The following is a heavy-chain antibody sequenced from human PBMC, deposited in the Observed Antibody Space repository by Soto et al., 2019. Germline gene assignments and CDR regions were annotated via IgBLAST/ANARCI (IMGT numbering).Heavy chain of an antibody. CDR2: ISSSSSYI. J-gene: IGHJ6*02. D-gene: IGHD2-15*01. V-gene: IGHV3-21*06. CDR3: ARDRIYGMDV. CDR1: GFTFSSCS. Sequence: GGSLRLSCAASGFTFSSCSMNWVRQAPGKGLEWVSSISSSSSYIYYAESVKGRFTISRDNAKNSLYLQMNSLRAEDTAVYYCARDRIYGMDVWGQGTTVTVSS.